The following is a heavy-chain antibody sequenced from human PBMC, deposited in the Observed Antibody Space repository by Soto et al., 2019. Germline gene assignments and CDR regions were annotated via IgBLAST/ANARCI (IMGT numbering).Heavy chain of an antibody. CDR1: GFTFSSYA. D-gene: IGHD6-6*01. J-gene: IGHJ6*02. CDR2: ISGSGAST. V-gene: IGHV3-23*01. CDR3: AKDSPTYSSSSWIAYYYYGMDV. Sequence: GGSLRLSCAASGFTFSSYAMSWVRQAPGKGLEWVSAISGSGASTYYADSVKGRFTISRDNSKNTLYLQMNSLRAEDTAVYYCAKDSPTYSSSSWIAYYYYGMDVWGQGTTVTVSS.